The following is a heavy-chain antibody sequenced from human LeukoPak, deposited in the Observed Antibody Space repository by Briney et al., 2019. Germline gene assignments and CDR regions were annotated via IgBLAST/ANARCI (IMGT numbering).Heavy chain of an antibody. CDR1: GFTFSKSW. J-gene: IGHJ4*02. CDR3: ERDRSISGVVIIDF. D-gene: IGHD3-3*01. V-gene: IGHV3-7*01. Sequence: GGSLRLSCAASGFTFSKSWMTWVRQAPGKGLEWVANIKQDGSETYYVDSVMGRFTISRDNAKNSVYLQMNSLRAEDTAVYFCERDRSISGVVIIDFWGQGTLVTVSS. CDR2: IKQDGSET.